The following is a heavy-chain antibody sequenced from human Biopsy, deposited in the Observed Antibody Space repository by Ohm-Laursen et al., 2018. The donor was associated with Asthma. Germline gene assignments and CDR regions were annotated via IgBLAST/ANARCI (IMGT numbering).Heavy chain of an antibody. CDR3: TRLADCSGGACYSYGWFDP. CDR1: GGSIRSHD. CDR2: VSHTGST. V-gene: IGHV4-59*11. D-gene: IGHD2-15*01. J-gene: IGHJ5*02. Sequence: VTLSLTCTVSGGSIRSHDWTWIRLPPGKGREYIGDVSHTGSTNYNTSLKSRVTMSLDTSKSQFSLRLTSVTPADTAVYYFTRLADCSGGACYSYGWFDPWGQGTRVTVSS.